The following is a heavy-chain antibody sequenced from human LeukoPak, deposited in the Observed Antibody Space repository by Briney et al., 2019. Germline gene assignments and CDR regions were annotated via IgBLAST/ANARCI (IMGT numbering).Heavy chain of an antibody. V-gene: IGHV3-74*01. J-gene: IGHJ5*02. CDR2: INIDERIT. CDR3: AKGPNSAATGYLNWFDP. Sequence: GGSLRLSCAASGFSFSTQRMHWVRQAPGKGLVWVSYINIDERITGYADSVKGRFTISRDNAKNTLYLQMNSLRAEDTAVYYCAKGPNSAATGYLNWFDPWGQGTLVTVSS. D-gene: IGHD2-15*01. CDR1: GFSFSTQR.